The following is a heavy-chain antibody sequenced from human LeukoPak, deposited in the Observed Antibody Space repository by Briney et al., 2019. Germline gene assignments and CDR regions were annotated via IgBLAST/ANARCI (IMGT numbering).Heavy chain of an antibody. Sequence: GASVKVSCKASGYSFTRYFIHWVRQAPGQGLEWMGIIIPSDGSTSYAQKFQGRVTMTRDTSTSTVYMELSSLRSEDTAVYYCARDYCSSTSCYVPYYYGMDVWGQGTTVTVSS. CDR2: IIPSDGST. V-gene: IGHV1-46*01. CDR3: ARDYCSSTSCYVPYYYGMDV. CDR1: GYSFTRYF. D-gene: IGHD2-2*01. J-gene: IGHJ6*02.